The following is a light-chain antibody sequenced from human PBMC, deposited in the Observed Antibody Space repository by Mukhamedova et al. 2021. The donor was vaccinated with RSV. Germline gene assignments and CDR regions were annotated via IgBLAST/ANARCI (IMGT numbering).Light chain of an antibody. J-gene: IGKJ3*01. V-gene: IGKV1-33*01. CDR1: QDITNY. Sequence: GDRVTITCQASQDITNYLNWYQQKPGKAPNLLLYDASNLKAGVPSRFTGSGSGTDFTLTISGLLPEDIATYYCQQYDSLPLTFGP. CDR3: QQYDSLPLT. CDR2: DAS.